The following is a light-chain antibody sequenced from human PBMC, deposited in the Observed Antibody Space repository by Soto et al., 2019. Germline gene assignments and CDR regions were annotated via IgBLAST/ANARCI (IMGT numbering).Light chain of an antibody. V-gene: IGLV1-44*01. Sequence: QSVLTQPPSASGTPGQRVTISCSGSSSNIGSNTVSWYQQLPGTAPKLHIYTNNQRPSGVPDRFSGSKSGTSASLAISGLQSEDEADYYCAAWDDSLKGVVFGGGTKLTVL. CDR2: TNN. CDR3: AAWDDSLKGVV. J-gene: IGLJ2*01. CDR1: SSNIGSNT.